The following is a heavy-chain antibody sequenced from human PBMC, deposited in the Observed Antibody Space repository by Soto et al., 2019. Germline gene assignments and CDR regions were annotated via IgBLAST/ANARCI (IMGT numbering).Heavy chain of an antibody. CDR2: ISYDGSNK. V-gene: IGHV3-30-3*01. J-gene: IGHJ4*02. Sequence: QVQLVESGGGVVQPGRSLRLSCAASGFTFSSYAMHWVRQAPGKGLEWVAVISYDGSNKYYADSVKGRFTISRDNSKNTLYLQMNSLRAEDTAVYYCARDLEHYDFWSGPDYWGQGTLVTVSS. CDR1: GFTFSSYA. D-gene: IGHD3-3*01. CDR3: ARDLEHYDFWSGPDY.